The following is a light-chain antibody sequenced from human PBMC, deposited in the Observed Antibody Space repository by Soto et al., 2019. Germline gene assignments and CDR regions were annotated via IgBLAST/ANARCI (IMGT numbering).Light chain of an antibody. Sequence: DIQMSQSPSSLSAFVGDRVTITCRASESINNYLNWYQQKPGKAPKLLMYGASSLLSGVPSRFSGSWSGTDFTLNISSLQPEDFATYYCQQTFVAPWTFGQGT. CDR1: ESINNY. J-gene: IGKJ1*01. V-gene: IGKV1-39*01. CDR2: GAS. CDR3: QQTFVAPWT.